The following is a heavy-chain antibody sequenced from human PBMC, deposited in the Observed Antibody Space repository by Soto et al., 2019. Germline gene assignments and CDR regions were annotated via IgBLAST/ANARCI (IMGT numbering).Heavy chain of an antibody. D-gene: IGHD5-12*01. V-gene: IGHV3-30-3*01. CDR1: GFTFRSYA. CDR3: ARASGYDKWDTFNY. Sequence: QVQLVESGGGVVQPGRSLRLSCTASGFTFRSYAIHWVRQAPGKGLEWVASVSYDGGNEHYADSVKGRFTISRDNSKNTLSLQMNSLRVEDTAVFYCARASGYDKWDTFNYWGQGTQVTVSS. CDR2: VSYDGGNE. J-gene: IGHJ4*02.